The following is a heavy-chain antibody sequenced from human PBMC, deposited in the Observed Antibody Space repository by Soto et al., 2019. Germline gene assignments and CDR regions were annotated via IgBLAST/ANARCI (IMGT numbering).Heavy chain of an antibody. J-gene: IGHJ6*02. CDR2: INPSGGST. Sequence: ASVKVSCKASGYTFTSYYIHWVRQAPGQGLEWMGMINPSGGSTTYTQKFQGRLTMTRDTSTSTVYMELSSLTSEDTAVYYCVRAAAAGNGRRMDVWG. D-gene: IGHD6-13*01. CDR3: VRAAAAGNGRRMDV. V-gene: IGHV1-46*01. CDR1: GYTFTSYY.